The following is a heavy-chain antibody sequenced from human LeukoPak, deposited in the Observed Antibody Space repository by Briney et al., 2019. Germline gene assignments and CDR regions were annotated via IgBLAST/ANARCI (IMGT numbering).Heavy chain of an antibody. CDR1: GYTFIRNG. CDR2: INPNSGGT. V-gene: IGHV1-2*02. CDR3: ARGSIVGATFDYFDY. Sequence: ASVKVSCKASGYTFIRNGISWVRQAPGQGLEWMGWINPNSGGTNYAQKFQGRVTMTRDTSISTAYMDLSRLRSDDTAVYYCARGSIVGATFDYFDYWGQGTLVTVSS. J-gene: IGHJ4*02. D-gene: IGHD1-26*01.